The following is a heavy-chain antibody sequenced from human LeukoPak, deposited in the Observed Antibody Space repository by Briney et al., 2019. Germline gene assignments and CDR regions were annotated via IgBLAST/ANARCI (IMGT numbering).Heavy chain of an antibody. V-gene: IGHV4-30-4*08. J-gene: IGHJ4*02. D-gene: IGHD6-13*01. CDR1: GGSISSGDYY. CDR2: IYYSGST. CDR3: ARGKWVAAAGMLDY. Sequence: PSEALSLTCTVSGGSISSGDYYWSWIRQPPGKGLEWIGYIYYSGSTYYNPSPKSRVTISVDTSKNQFSLKLSSVTAADTAVYYCARGKWVAAAGMLDYWGQGTLVTVSS.